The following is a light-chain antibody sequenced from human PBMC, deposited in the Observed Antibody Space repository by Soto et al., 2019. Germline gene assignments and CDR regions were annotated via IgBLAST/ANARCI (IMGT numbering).Light chain of an antibody. Sequence: EIVLTQSPGTLSLSPGERATLSCRAIQSVSNNYLAWYQQKPGQAPRLLIYGASNRATGIPDRFSGSGSGTDFTLTISRLEPEDFATYYCQQTYSTPPETFGQGTKVDI. CDR3: QQTYSTPPET. CDR2: GAS. J-gene: IGKJ1*01. CDR1: QSVSNNY. V-gene: IGKV3-20*01.